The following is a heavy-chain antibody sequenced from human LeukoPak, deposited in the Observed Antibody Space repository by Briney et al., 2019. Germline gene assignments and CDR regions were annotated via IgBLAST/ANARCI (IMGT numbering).Heavy chain of an antibody. J-gene: IGHJ3*02. V-gene: IGHV4-59*01. D-gene: IGHD1-26*01. CDR1: GGSINNYY. CDR2: IYYSGST. Sequence: PSETLSLTCTVSGGSINNYYWSWIRQPAEKGLEWIGYIYYSGSTNYNPSLKSRVTISVDTSKNQFSLKLSSVTAADTAVYYCAAGWEPHDAFDIWGQGTMVTVSS. CDR3: AAGWEPHDAFDI.